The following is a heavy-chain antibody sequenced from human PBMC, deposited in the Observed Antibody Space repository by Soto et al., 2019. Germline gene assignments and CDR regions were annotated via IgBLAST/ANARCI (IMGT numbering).Heavy chain of an antibody. Sequence: PGGSLRLSCAASGFTFSGSAMHWVRQASGKGLEWVGRIRSKANSYATAYAASVKGRFTISRDDSKNTAYLQMNSLKTEDTAVYYCTVAFGQIHYYYGMDVWGQGTKVTVSS. CDR2: IRSKANSYAT. D-gene: IGHD3-3*01. CDR1: GFTFSGSA. J-gene: IGHJ6*02. CDR3: TVAFGQIHYYYGMDV. V-gene: IGHV3-73*01.